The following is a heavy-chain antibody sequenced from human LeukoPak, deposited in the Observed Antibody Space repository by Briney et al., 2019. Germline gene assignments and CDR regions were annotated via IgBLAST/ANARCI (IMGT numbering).Heavy chain of an antibody. Sequence: PSETLSLTCAVYGGSFSGYYWSWIRQPPGKGLEWIGEINHSGSTNYNPSLKSRVTISVDTSKNQFSLKLSSVTAADTAVHYCARNRYCSGGSCYSRALYYYYYGMDVWGQGTTVTVSS. CDR1: GGSFSGYY. J-gene: IGHJ6*02. CDR2: INHSGST. D-gene: IGHD2-15*01. V-gene: IGHV4-34*01. CDR3: ARNRYCSGGSCYSRALYYYYYGMDV.